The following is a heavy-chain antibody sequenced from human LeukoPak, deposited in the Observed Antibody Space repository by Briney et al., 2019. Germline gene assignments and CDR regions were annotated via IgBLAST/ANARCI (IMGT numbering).Heavy chain of an antibody. J-gene: IGHJ4*02. CDR2: IYSGGST. CDR1: GFTVSSNY. Sequence: GGALRLSCAASGFTVSSNYMSWVRQAPGKGLEWVSVIYSGGSTYYADSVEGRFTISRDNSKNTLYLQMNSLRAEDTAVYYCARAPSHDYFDYWGQGTLVTVSS. D-gene: IGHD2-2*01. CDR3: ARAPSHDYFDY. V-gene: IGHV3-66*01.